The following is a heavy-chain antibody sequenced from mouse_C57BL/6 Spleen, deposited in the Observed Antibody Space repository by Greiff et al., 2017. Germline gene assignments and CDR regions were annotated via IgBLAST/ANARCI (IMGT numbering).Heavy chain of an antibody. CDR3: ARGDYGLYAMDY. J-gene: IGHJ4*01. CDR1: GYAFSSSW. Sequence: VQLQQSGPELVKPGASVKISCKASGYAFSSSWMNWVKQRPGKGLEWIGRIYPGDGDTNYNGKFKGKATLTADKSSSTAYMQLSSLTSEYSAVYFCARGDYGLYAMDYWGQGTSVTVSS. D-gene: IGHD2-4*01. V-gene: IGHV1-82*01. CDR2: IYPGDGDT.